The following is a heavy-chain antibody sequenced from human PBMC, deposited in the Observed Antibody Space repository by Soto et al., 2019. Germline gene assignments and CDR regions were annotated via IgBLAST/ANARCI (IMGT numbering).Heavy chain of an antibody. CDR1: GFTFSSYA. CDR3: ARGKRAVAGPDY. Sequence: QVQLVESGGGVVQPGRSLRLSCAASGFTFSSYAMHWVRQAPGKGLEWVAVISYDGSNKYYADSVKGRFSISRDNSKNTLYLQMNSLRAEDTAVYYCARGKRAVAGPDYWGQGTLVTVSS. J-gene: IGHJ4*02. V-gene: IGHV3-30-3*01. D-gene: IGHD6-19*01. CDR2: ISYDGSNK.